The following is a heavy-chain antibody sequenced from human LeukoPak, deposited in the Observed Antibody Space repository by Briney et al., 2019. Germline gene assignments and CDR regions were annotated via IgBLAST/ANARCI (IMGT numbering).Heavy chain of an antibody. Sequence: GGSLRLSCAASGFTFSGSAMHWVRQASGKGLEWVGRIRSKANSYATAYAASVKGRFTISRDDSKNTAYLQMNSLKTEDTAVYYCTTGPLYYYYGMDVWGQGTTVTVS. J-gene: IGHJ6*02. CDR3: TTGPLYYYYGMDV. CDR1: GFTFSGSA. V-gene: IGHV3-73*01. CDR2: IRSKANSYAT.